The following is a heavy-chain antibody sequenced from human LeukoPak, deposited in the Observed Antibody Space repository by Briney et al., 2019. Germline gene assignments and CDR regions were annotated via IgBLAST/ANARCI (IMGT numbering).Heavy chain of an antibody. CDR1: GDSISSDHW. CDR2: IYHSGTT. D-gene: IGHD1-14*01. V-gene: IGHV4-4*02. Sequence: SGTLSLTCSVSGDSISSDHWWSWVRPPPGEGLEWIGEIYHSGTTNYNPSLKSRIAISVDKSKNQFSLKLSSVTAADTAVYYCARRKFKRGYFDLWGRGTLVTVSS. J-gene: IGHJ2*01. CDR3: ARRKFKRGYFDL.